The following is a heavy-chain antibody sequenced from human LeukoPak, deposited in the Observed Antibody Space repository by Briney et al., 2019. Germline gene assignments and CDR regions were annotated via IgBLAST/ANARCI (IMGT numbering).Heavy chain of an antibody. Sequence: KPSETLSLTCAVYGGSFNGYYWSWIRQPAGKGLELIGEIPHRGGTNYNPSLKSRVTISADTSKNQFSLKLSSVTAADTAVYYCARVAYCGDDCDAFDIWGQGTMVTVSS. CDR3: ARVAYCGDDCDAFDI. CDR2: IPHRGGT. CDR1: GGSFNGYY. J-gene: IGHJ3*02. D-gene: IGHD2-21*02. V-gene: IGHV4-34*01.